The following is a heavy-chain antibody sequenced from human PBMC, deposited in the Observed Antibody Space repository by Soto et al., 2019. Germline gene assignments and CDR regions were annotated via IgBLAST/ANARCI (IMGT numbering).Heavy chain of an antibody. CDR1: GFTFSTYW. J-gene: IGHJ4*02. V-gene: IGHV3-74*01. Sequence: EVQLVESGGGLVQRGGSLRLSCAASGFTFSTYWMHWVRQVPGKGLVWVSRINSDGGSTTYADSVKGRFTISRDNAKSTLYLQLNSLRVEDTAVYYCASSLLTPFDYWGQGTLVTVSS. CDR2: INSDGGST. CDR3: ASSLLTPFDY. D-gene: IGHD7-27*01.